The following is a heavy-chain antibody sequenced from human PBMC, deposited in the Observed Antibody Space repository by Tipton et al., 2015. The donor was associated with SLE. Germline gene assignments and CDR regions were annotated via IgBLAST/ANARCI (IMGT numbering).Heavy chain of an antibody. V-gene: IGHV1-69*01. CDR2: IIPIFGTA. Sequence: QLGQSGAEVKKPGSSVKVSCKASGGTFSSYAISWVRQAPGQGLERMGGIIPIFGTANYAQKFQGRVTITADESTSTAYMELSSLGSGDTAVYYCASYDSSGPTGVFDIWGQGTMVTVSS. J-gene: IGHJ3*02. CDR1: GGTFSSYA. D-gene: IGHD3-22*01. CDR3: ASYDSSGPTGVFDI.